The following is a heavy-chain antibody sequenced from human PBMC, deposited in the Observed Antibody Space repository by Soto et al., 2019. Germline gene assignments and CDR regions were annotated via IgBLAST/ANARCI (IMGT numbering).Heavy chain of an antibody. CDR1: GYTLSNYD. D-gene: IGHD2-2*01. CDR2: MNPKSGTT. V-gene: IGHV1-8*01. J-gene: IGHJ4*02. Sequence: QVQLVQSGAEVKKPGASVKVSCKASGYTLSNYDVNWVRLATGQGPEWMGGMNPKSGTTVYAQKFQGRVTLTRNTSISTVYMELSSLTSGDTAVYHGATCTSSYCTSTSPLADWGQGTLVTVSS. CDR3: ATCTSSYCTSTSPLAD.